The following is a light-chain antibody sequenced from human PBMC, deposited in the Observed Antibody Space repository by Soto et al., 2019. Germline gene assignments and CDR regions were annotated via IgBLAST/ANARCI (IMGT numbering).Light chain of an antibody. V-gene: IGKV3-15*01. Sequence: VLTQSPATLSVSPGERVTLSCRASQSISTYLAWYQKKPGQAPRLLIYDTSTRATNVPARFTGSGSETEFTLTISGLQSEDFGIYYCHHYNNWPPRNTFGQGTKVDI. CDR3: HHYNNWPPRNT. CDR2: DTS. J-gene: IGKJ2*01. CDR1: QSISTY.